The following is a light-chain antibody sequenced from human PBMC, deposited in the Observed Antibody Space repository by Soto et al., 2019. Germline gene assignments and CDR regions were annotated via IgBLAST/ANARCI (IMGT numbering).Light chain of an antibody. J-gene: IGLJ3*02. CDR1: SSDVGGYNY. Sequence: QSALTQPASVSGSPGQSITISCNGTSSDVGGYNYVSWYQHHPGKAPKVMIYEVSNRPSGVSNRFSGSKSGNTASLTISGLRAEDEADYHCSSYTSTSSWVFGGGTKVTVL. CDR2: EVS. CDR3: SSYTSTSSWV. V-gene: IGLV2-14*01.